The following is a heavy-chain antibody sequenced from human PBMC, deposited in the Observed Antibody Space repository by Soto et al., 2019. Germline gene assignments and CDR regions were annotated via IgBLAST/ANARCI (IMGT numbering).Heavy chain of an antibody. CDR1: GGSFSGYY. D-gene: IGHD6-13*01. V-gene: IGHV4-34*01. J-gene: IGHJ6*03. CDR2: INHSGST. CDR3: ARGEWYSRPAGNHMDV. Sequence: SETLSLTCAVYGGSFSGYYWSWIRRPPGKGLEWIGEINHSGSTNYNPSLKSRVTISVDTSKNQFSLKLSSVTAADTAVYYCARGEWYSRPAGNHMDVWGKGTTVTVSS.